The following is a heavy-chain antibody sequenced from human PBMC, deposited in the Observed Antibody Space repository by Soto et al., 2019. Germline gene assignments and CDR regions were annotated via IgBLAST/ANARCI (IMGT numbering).Heavy chain of an antibody. CDR2: INHSGST. CDR3: ARVDAVRLRALLSYFQH. J-gene: IGHJ1*01. Sequence: QVQLQQWGAGLLKPSETLSLTCAVYGGSFSGYYWSWIRQPPGKGLEWIGEINHSGSTNYNPSLKSRVTISVNTSKNQFSLKLSSVTAADTAVYYCARVDAVRLRALLSYFQHWGQGTLVTVSS. V-gene: IGHV4-34*01. CDR1: GGSFSGYY. D-gene: IGHD2-15*01.